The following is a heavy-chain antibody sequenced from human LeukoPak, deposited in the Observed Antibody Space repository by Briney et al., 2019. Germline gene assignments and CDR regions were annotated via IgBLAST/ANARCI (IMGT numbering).Heavy chain of an antibody. V-gene: IGHV3-7*01. CDR1: GFTFSNYW. CDR2: IKPDGSEQ. CDR3: ASTQTFDY. J-gene: IGHJ4*02. Sequence: GGSLRLSCAASGFTFSNYWMSWVRQAPGKGLEWVANIKPDGSEQNYVDSVRGRFTISRDNAKNPLYLQMNSLRAEDTAAYYCASTQTFDYWGQGTLVTVSS.